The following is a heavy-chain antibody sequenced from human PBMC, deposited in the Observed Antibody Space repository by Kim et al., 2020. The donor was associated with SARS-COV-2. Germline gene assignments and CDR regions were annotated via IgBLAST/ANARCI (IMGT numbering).Heavy chain of an antibody. CDR2: IVVARGNT. Sequence: SVKVSCKASGFTFTSSAVQWVRQARGQRLEWIGWIVVARGNTNYAQKFQERVTITRDMSKSTAYMELSSLRSEDTAVYYCAAPTTEYCSSTSCYYYYGMDVWGQGTTVTVSS. D-gene: IGHD2-2*01. J-gene: IGHJ6*02. CDR1: GFTFTSSA. CDR3: AAPTTEYCSSTSCYYYYGMDV. V-gene: IGHV1-58*01.